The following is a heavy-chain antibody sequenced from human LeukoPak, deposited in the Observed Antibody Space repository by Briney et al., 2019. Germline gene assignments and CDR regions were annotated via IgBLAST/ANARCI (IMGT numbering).Heavy chain of an antibody. CDR2: MNPNSGNT. CDR1: GYTFTSYD. D-gene: IGHD2-2*01. Sequence: GASVKVSCKASGYTFTSYDINWVRQATGQGLEWMGWMNPNSGNTGYAQKFQGRVTMTRNTSISTAYMELSSLRSEDTAVYYCARVFGDIVVGPAAIRGTDYYYYYMDVWGKGTTVTVSS. J-gene: IGHJ6*03. CDR3: ARVFGDIVVGPAAIRGTDYYYYYMDV. V-gene: IGHV1-8*01.